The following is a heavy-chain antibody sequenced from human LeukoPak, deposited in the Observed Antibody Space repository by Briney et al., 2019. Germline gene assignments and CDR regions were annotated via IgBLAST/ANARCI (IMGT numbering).Heavy chain of an antibody. CDR1: GFTFRGHS. CDR2: LSGSSGAI. Sequence: GGSLRLSCALSGFTFRGHSMNWIRQAPGKGLEWVSYLSGSSGAIYYADSVKGRFTVSRDTANNSIYMSMDSLRPEDTLVLYCPSAAYGVLPVPYYFYSYMDVWGKGTTVTVSS. J-gene: IGHJ6*03. D-gene: IGHD3-3*01. V-gene: IGHV3-11*04. CDR3: PSAAYGVLPVPYYFYSYMDV.